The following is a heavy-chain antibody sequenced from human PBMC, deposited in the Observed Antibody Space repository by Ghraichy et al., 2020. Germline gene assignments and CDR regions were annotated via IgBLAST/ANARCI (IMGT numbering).Heavy chain of an antibody. Sequence: GGSLRLSCSVSGFTFRTYAMHWVRQAPGKGLEYVSSISSNGGTTYYTDSAKGRFTISRDNSKNTLYLQMSSLRAEDTAVYYCVKERVDTRLRSTHDAFDIWGQGTMVTVSP. J-gene: IGHJ3*02. CDR1: GFTFRTYA. CDR3: VKERVDTRLRSTHDAFDI. CDR2: ISSNGGTT. D-gene: IGHD5-18*01. V-gene: IGHV3-64D*06.